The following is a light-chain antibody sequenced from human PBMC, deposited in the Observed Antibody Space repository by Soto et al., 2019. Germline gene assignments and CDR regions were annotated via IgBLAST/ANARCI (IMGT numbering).Light chain of an antibody. CDR3: AVWDDSLSGYV. J-gene: IGLJ1*01. CDR1: SSNIGSNY. Sequence: QSVLTQPPSASGTPGQRVTISCSGSSSNIGSNYVYWYQQLPGTAPRLLIYRNNQRPSGVPDRFSGSKSGTSASLAIIGLRSEDEADYYCAVWDDSLSGYVFGTGTKVTVL. CDR2: RNN. V-gene: IGLV1-47*01.